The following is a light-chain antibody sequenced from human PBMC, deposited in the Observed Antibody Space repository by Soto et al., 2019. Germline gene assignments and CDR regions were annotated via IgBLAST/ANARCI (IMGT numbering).Light chain of an antibody. CDR2: DVS. Sequence: QSVLTQPPSVSGSPGQSVAISCTGTSSDVGGYNRVSWYQRPPGKAHKLLIYDVSNRPSGGSTRFSGSKSGNTASLTISGLQAEDEADYYCTSYASSSAYVFGPGTKVTVL. CDR1: SSDVGGYNR. V-gene: IGLV2-18*02. J-gene: IGLJ1*01. CDR3: TSYASSSAYV.